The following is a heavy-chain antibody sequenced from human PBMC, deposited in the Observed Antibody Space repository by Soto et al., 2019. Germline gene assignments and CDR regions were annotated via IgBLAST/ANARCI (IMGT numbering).Heavy chain of an antibody. J-gene: IGHJ6*02. Sequence: TLSLTCTVSGGSISSGDYYWSWIRQPPGKGLEWIGYIYYSGSTYYNPSLKSRVTISVDTSKNQFSLKLSSVTAADTAVYYCARDRRWCSGGSCYYGMDVWGQGTTVTVSS. CDR2: IYYSGST. CDR3: ARDRRWCSGGSCYYGMDV. V-gene: IGHV4-30-4*01. CDR1: GGSISSGDYY. D-gene: IGHD2-15*01.